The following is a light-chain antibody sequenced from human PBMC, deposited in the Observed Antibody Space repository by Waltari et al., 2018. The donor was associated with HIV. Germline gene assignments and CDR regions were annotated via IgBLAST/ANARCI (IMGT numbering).Light chain of an antibody. CDR1: RSNIGGDT. Sequence: QSVVTQPPSASGTPGQRVTISCSGSRSNIGGDTVNWYQHLPGTAPKLLIYSVVKRPSGVPDRFSGSKSGTSASLAISGLQSEDEADYFCAAWDDSLSAVVFGGGTKLTVL. CDR2: SVV. V-gene: IGLV1-44*01. CDR3: AAWDDSLSAVV. J-gene: IGLJ2*01.